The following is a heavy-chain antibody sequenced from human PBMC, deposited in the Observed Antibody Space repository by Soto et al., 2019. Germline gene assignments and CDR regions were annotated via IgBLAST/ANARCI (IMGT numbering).Heavy chain of an antibody. J-gene: IGHJ4*02. CDR1: GFTFSSYG. CDR3: AKSSDLVTDYYFDY. D-gene: IGHD2-21*02. Sequence: PGGSLRLSCAASGFTFSSYGMHWVRQAPGKGLEWVAVISYDGSNKYYADSVKGRFTISRDNSKNTLYLQMNSLRAEDTAVYYCAKSSDLVTDYYFDYWGQGTLVTVSS. V-gene: IGHV3-30*18. CDR2: ISYDGSNK.